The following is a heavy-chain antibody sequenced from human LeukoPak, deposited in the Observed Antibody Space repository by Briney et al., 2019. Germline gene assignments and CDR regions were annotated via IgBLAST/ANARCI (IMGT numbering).Heavy chain of an antibody. CDR3: ARDLRDYYGGDWFDP. CDR1: GGSISSGGYY. Sequence: SETLSLTCTVSGGSISSGGYYWSWIRQPPGKGLEWIGYIYHSGSTYYNPSLKSRVTISVDRSKNQFSLKLSSVTAADTAVYYCARDLRDYYGGDWFDPWGQGTLVTVSS. D-gene: IGHD3-10*01. CDR2: IYHSGST. J-gene: IGHJ5*02. V-gene: IGHV4-30-2*01.